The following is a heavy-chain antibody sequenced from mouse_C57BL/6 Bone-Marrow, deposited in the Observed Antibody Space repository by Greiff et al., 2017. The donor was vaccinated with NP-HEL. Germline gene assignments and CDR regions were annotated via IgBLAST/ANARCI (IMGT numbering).Heavy chain of an antibody. V-gene: IGHV1-76*01. CDR2: IYPGSGNT. CDR1: GYTFTDYY. J-gene: IGHJ3*01. Sequence: VQLQQSGAELVRPGASVKLSCKASGYTFTDYYINWVKQRPGQGLEWIARIYPGSGNTYYNEKFKGKATLTAEKSSSTAYMQLSSLTSEDSAVYFCAKTARAWFAYWGQGTLVTVSA. D-gene: IGHD3-2*01. CDR3: AKTARAWFAY.